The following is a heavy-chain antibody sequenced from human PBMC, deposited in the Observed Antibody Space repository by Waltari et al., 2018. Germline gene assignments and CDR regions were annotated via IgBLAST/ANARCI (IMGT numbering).Heavy chain of an antibody. CDR3: AREGSDYSSSSFDY. V-gene: IGHV3-7*01. D-gene: IGHD6-6*01. J-gene: IGHJ4*02. CDR1: GFSFSSYW. Sequence: EVQLVESGGGLVQPGGSLRLSCAASGFSFSSYWMSWVRQAPGTGLEWVANIKQYGNEKYYVDSVKGRFTISRDNAKNSLYLQMNSLKAEDTAIYYCAREGSDYSSSSFDYWGQGTLVTVSS. CDR2: IKQYGNEK.